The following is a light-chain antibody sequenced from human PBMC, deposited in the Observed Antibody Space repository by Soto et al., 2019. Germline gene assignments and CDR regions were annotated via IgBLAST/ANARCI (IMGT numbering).Light chain of an antibody. CDR1: QTVGSN. J-gene: IGKJ1*01. Sequence: EVVMTQSPATLSVSPGERATLSCRASQTVGSNLAWYQQKPGQAPRLFIYGVSTRATGFPARFSGSGSGTEFTLTISSLQSEDFAVYYCQQYNNWPRTFGQGTKVEIK. V-gene: IGKV3-15*01. CDR2: GVS. CDR3: QQYNNWPRT.